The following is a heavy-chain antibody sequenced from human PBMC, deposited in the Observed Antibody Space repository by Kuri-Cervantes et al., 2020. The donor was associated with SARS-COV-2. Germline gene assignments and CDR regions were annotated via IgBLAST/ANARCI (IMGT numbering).Heavy chain of an antibody. CDR1: GYTFTSYG. CDR2: ISAYNGNT. Sequence: ASVKVSCKASGYTFTSYGISWVRQAPGQGLEWMGWISAYNGNTNYAQKLQGRVTMTTDTSTSTAYMELSSLRSEDTAVYYCARDSGNCSSTSCYREQGWFDLWGQGTLVTISS. V-gene: IGHV1-18*04. D-gene: IGHD2-2*02. CDR3: ARDSGNCSSTSCYREQGWFDL. J-gene: IGHJ5*02.